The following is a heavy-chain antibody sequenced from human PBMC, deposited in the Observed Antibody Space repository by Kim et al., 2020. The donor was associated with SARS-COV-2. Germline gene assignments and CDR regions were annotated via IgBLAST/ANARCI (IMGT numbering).Heavy chain of an antibody. CDR1: GYTFTSYG. J-gene: IGHJ6*02. Sequence: ASVKVSCKASGYTFTSYGISWVRQAPGQGLEWMGWISAYNGNTNYAQKLQGRVTMTTDTSTSTAYMELRSLRSDDTAVYYCAAGIAVAGTVLGIYGMDVWGQGATVTVSS. D-gene: IGHD6-19*01. CDR3: AAGIAVAGTVLGIYGMDV. V-gene: IGHV1-18*04. CDR2: ISAYNGNT.